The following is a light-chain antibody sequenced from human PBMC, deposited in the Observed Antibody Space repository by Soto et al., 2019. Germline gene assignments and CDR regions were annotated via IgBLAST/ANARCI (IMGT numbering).Light chain of an antibody. V-gene: IGKV3-20*01. Sequence: VVLTQSPGTLSLSPGEVATLSCRASQRVISSYLAWYQQKPGQAPRLLIYGASKRATGIPDRSSGSGSGTDFALTISRLEPEDFAVYYCQQYVTAPWAFGQGTKVDTK. CDR2: GAS. J-gene: IGKJ1*01. CDR3: QQYVTAPWA. CDR1: QRVISSY.